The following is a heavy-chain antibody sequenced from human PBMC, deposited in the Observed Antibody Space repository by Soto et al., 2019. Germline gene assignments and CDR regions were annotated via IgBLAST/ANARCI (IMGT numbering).Heavy chain of an antibody. J-gene: IGHJ4*02. CDR2: IIPIFGTA. D-gene: IGHD3-22*01. Sequence: QVQLVQSGAEVKQPGSSVKVSCKASGGTFSNYAISWVRQAPGQGLEWMGGIIPIFGTANYAQKFQGRVTITADESRSTAYMELSSLRSEDTAVYYCARDVADSYDSSGYLKGFDYWGQGTLVTVSS. CDR1: GGTFSNYA. V-gene: IGHV1-69*01. CDR3: ARDVADSYDSSGYLKGFDY.